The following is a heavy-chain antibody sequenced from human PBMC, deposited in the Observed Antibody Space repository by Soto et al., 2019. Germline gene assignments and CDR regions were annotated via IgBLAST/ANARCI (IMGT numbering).Heavy chain of an antibody. Sequence: QVQLVQSGAEVKKPGSSVKVSCKASGGTFSSYTISWVRQAPGQGLEWMGRIIPILGIANYAQKFQGRVTITADKSTSTAYMELSSLRSEDTAVYYCARGGCSGGSCYATFGYWGQGTLVTVSS. D-gene: IGHD2-15*01. CDR2: IIPILGIA. J-gene: IGHJ4*02. CDR3: ARGGCSGGSCYATFGY. V-gene: IGHV1-69*02. CDR1: GGTFSSYT.